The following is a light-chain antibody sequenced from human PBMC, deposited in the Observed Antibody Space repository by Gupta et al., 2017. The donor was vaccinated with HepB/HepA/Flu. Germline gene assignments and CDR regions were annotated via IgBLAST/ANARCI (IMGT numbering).Light chain of an antibody. V-gene: IGLV2-11*01. CDR2: SVN. Sequence: QSALTQPRSVSGSPGQSVTISCTGTTSDVGAYNYVSWYQQHPGKAPKLMVYSVNYRPSRVPDRFSGSKSANTALMTISGLQPEDEAYYYCCSYAGNSYGFGVGTQVTVL. CDR1: TSDVGAYNY. J-gene: IGLJ1*01. CDR3: CSYAGNSYG.